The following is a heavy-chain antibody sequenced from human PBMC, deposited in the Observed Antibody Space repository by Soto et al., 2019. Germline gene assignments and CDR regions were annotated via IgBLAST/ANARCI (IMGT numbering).Heavy chain of an antibody. CDR1: GFSLSTNEVS. V-gene: IGHV2-5*02. J-gene: IGHJ4*02. CDR3: AHRDGARFYFDY. Sequence: QITLKESGPPVVKPTQTLTLTCTLSGFSLSTNEVSVGWIRQPPGKALEWLALIYWDDDKRYSPSLKNRLTIPKDTSKNQVVLTMTNMDPGDTATYYCAHRDGARFYFDYWGQGTLVTVTS. CDR2: IYWDDDK.